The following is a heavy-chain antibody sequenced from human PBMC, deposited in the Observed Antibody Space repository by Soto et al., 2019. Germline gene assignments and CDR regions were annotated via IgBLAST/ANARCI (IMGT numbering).Heavy chain of an antibody. CDR1: GYNFISYG. CDR3: VRDDRSVPDA. Sequence: QIKLVQSGPESKKPGASVKVSCQTSGYNFISYGLSLVRQAPGQGLEWMGWIIPFNVNTNYSQRVRGKITMTTDTATKPGYLEGRTLRADVRDVYDSVRDDRSVPDAWGQGSQVNVCS. CDR2: IIPFNVNT. V-gene: IGHV1-18*04. D-gene: IGHD2-2*01. J-gene: IGHJ5*02.